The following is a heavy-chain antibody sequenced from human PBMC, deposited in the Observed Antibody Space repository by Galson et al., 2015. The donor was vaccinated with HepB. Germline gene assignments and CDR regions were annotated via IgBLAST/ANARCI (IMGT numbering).Heavy chain of an antibody. V-gene: IGHV1-18*01. D-gene: IGHD5-24*01. CDR3: ARDLIGYINF. CDR2: ISGYNGNT. Sequence: SVKVSCKASTNIFSNFGISWVRQAPGQGLEWMGWISGYNGNTNYARTLQGRVTMTRDTSTSTVYMELSSLRSEDTAVYFCARDLIGYINFWGQGTLVTVSS. J-gene: IGHJ4*02. CDR1: TNIFSNFG.